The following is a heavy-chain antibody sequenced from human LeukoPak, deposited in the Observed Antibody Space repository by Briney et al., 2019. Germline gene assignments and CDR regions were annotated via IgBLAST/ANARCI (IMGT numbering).Heavy chain of an antibody. D-gene: IGHD3-22*01. Sequence: PSETLSLTCTVSGDSITSYCWNWIRQPPEKGLEWIGYIYYSGSTNSNPSLKSRLTISLDTSKKHFSLKLSSVPAAATAIYYCASSYFYDGNRYFDYWGQGALVTVSS. CDR3: ASSYFYDGNRYFDY. J-gene: IGHJ4*02. CDR2: IYYSGST. V-gene: IGHV4-59*08. CDR1: GDSITSYC.